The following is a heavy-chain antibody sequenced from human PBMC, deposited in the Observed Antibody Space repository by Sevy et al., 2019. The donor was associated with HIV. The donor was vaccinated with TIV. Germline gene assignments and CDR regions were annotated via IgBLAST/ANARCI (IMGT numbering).Heavy chain of an antibody. CDR3: ATGQRWFGELPGLAFDI. CDR2: ISYDGSNK. Sequence: GGSLRLSCAASGFTFSSYGMHWVRQAPGKGLEWVAVISYDGSNKYYADSVKGRFTISRDNSKNTLYLQRNSLRAEDTAVYYCATGQRWFGELPGLAFDIWGQGTMVTVSS. J-gene: IGHJ3*02. D-gene: IGHD3-10*01. V-gene: IGHV3-30*03. CDR1: GFTFSSYG.